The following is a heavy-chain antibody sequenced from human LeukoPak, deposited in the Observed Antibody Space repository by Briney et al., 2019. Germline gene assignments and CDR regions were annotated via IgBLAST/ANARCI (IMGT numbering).Heavy chain of an antibody. CDR1: GGSISSYY. CDR3: ARDASVYYDFWSGYYHPYYYYYMDV. D-gene: IGHD3-3*01. V-gene: IGHV4-4*07. J-gene: IGHJ6*03. CDR2: IYTSGST. Sequence: SETLSLTCTVSGGSISSYYWSWLRQPAGKGLEWIGRIYTSGSTNYNPSLKSRVTMSVDTSKNQFSLKLSSVTAADTAVYYCARDASVYYDFWSGYYHPYYYYYMDVWGKGTTVTVSS.